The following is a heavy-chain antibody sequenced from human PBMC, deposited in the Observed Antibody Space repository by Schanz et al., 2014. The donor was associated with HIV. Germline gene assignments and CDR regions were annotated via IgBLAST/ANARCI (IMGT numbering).Heavy chain of an antibody. V-gene: IGHV4-31*03. J-gene: IGHJ4*02. Sequence: QVQLQESGPGLVKPSQTLSLTCTVSGDSISSGGYYWSWIRQHPGKGLEWIGYIYYSGSIYYNPSFKSRVTLSGDTSRNQFSLKLRSVTAADTAVYYCARAPPSDSSGYYPFDYWGQGTLVTVSS. D-gene: IGHD3-22*01. CDR2: IYYSGSI. CDR1: GDSISSGGYY. CDR3: ARAPPSDSSGYYPFDY.